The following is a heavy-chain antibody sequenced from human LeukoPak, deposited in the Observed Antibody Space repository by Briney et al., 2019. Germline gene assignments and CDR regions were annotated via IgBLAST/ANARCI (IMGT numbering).Heavy chain of an antibody. V-gene: IGHV3-48*03. J-gene: IGHJ4*02. CDR1: GFSFSSYE. CDR2: INVSGGRI. CDR3: MRDAPGSNTGDY. Sequence: GGSLRLSCTASGFSFSSYEFNWDRQAPGKGLGWLSFINVSGGRILYADSVRGRFTISRDNAKNSLYLQMNSLRAEDTATYYCMRDAPGSNTGDYWGQGTLVTVSS. D-gene: IGHD1-14*01.